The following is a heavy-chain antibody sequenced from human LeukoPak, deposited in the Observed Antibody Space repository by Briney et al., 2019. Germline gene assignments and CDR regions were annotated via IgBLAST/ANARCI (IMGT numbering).Heavy chain of an antibody. CDR2: FYTTGST. CDR1: GGSVSSGRYY. D-gene: IGHD5-24*01. CDR3: AREDGYNFRVIDY. Sequence: SQTLSLTCSVSGGSVSSGRYYWTWIRQPAGKGLEWIGRFYTTGSTNYNPSLESRVTISVDMSKNQFSLNLSSVTATDTAVYYCAREDGYNFRVIDYWGQGTLVTVSS. V-gene: IGHV4-61*02. J-gene: IGHJ4*02.